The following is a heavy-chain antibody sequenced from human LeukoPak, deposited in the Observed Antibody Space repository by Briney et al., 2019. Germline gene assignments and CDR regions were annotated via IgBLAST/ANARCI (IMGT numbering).Heavy chain of an antibody. V-gene: IGHV3-49*03. J-gene: IGHJ6*03. D-gene: IGHD5-12*01. CDR3: TRPRGGVATITDSYYYYYMDV. CDR1: GFTFGDYA. Sequence: GGSLRLSCTASGFTFGDYAMSWFRQAPGKGLEWVGFIRSKTYGGTTEYAASVKGRFTISRDDSKSVAYLQMNSLKTEDTAVYYCTRPRGGVATITDSYYYYYMDVWGKGTTVTVSS. CDR2: IRSKTYGGTT.